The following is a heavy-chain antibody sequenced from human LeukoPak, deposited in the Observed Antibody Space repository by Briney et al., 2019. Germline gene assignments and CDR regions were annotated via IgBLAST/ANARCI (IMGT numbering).Heavy chain of an antibody. CDR1: GFTFSSYS. Sequence: GSLRLSCAASGFTFSSYSMHWVRQAPGKGLEWVAVISYDAIHKYYADSVKGRFTISRDNSKNTLYLQMNSLRAEDTAVYYCAKGGGYYYMDVWGKGTTVTVSS. J-gene: IGHJ6*03. CDR2: ISYDAIHK. V-gene: IGHV3-30-3*01. CDR3: AKGGGYYYMDV. D-gene: IGHD3-16*01.